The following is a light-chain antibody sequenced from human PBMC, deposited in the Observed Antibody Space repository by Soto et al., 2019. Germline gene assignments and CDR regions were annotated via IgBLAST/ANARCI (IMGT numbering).Light chain of an antibody. CDR1: QSVSYW. V-gene: IGKV1-5*01. Sequence: DIQMTQSPSTLSTSVGARVTITCRASQSVSYWLAWYQQKPGKAPNLLIYDGSTLASGVPSRFSGSGSGTEFTLTISSLQPDDFATYYCQQYDNLPITFGQGTRLEIK. CDR3: QQYDNLPIT. CDR2: DGS. J-gene: IGKJ5*01.